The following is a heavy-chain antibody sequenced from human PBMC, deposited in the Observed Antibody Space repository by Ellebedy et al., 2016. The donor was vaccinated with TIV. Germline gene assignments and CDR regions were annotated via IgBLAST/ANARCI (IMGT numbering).Heavy chain of an antibody. D-gene: IGHD4-17*01. CDR3: ARESMTTVTTGRDYWYFDL. Sequence: DSVKGRFAISRDNAKNSLFLQMNSLRVDDTAVYYCARESMTTVTTGRDYWYFDLWGRGTLVTVSS. J-gene: IGHJ2*01. V-gene: IGHV3-7*01.